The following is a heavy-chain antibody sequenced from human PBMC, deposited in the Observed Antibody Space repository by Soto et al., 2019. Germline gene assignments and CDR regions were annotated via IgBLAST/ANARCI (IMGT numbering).Heavy chain of an antibody. Sequence: EVQLVESGGGLVQPGGSLRLSCAASGFTFSSYWMHWVRQAPGKGLVWVSRINSDGSSTSYADSVKGRFTISRDNAKNTLYLQMNSLRAEDTAVYYCARVAQCGWYGLARGSWLDPWGQGTLVTVSS. CDR2: INSDGSST. J-gene: IGHJ5*02. CDR3: ARVAQCGWYGLARGSWLDP. D-gene: IGHD6-19*01. CDR1: GFTFSSYW. V-gene: IGHV3-74*01.